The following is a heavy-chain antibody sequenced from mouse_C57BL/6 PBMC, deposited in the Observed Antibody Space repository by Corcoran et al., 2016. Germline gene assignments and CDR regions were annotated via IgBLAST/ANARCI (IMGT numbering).Heavy chain of an antibody. CDR3: ARRGRIFYYDYDWYFDV. CDR1: GFSLSTSGMG. D-gene: IGHD2-4*01. V-gene: IGHV8-12*01. CDR2: IYWDDDK. J-gene: IGHJ1*03. Sequence: QVTLKESGPGILQSSQTLSLTCSFSGFSLSTSGMGVSWIRQPSGKGLEWLAHIYWDDDKRYNPSLKSRLTISKDTSRNQVFLKITSVDTADTATYYCARRGRIFYYDYDWYFDVWGTGTTVTVSS.